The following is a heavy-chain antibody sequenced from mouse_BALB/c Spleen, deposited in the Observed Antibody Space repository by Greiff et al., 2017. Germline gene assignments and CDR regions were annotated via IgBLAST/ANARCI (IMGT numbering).Heavy chain of an antibody. V-gene: IGHV1-69*01. CDR1: GYTFTDYW. Sequence: QVQLKQPGAELVMPGASVKMSCKASGYTFTDYWMHWVKQRPGQGLEWIGAIDTSDSYTSYNQKFKGKATLTVDESSSTAYMQLSSLTSEDSAVYYCTRDYDGGFAYWGQGTLVTVSA. CDR2: IDTSDSYT. CDR3: TRDYDGGFAY. D-gene: IGHD2-4*01. J-gene: IGHJ3*01.